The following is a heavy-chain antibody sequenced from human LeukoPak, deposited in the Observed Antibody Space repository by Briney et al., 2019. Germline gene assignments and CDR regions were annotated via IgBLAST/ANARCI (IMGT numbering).Heavy chain of an antibody. CDR1: GLTFSTYS. CDR3: AKEGHSVAGPFDY. V-gene: IGHV3-23*01. CDR2: ISGSGGST. Sequence: GGSLRPSCAVSGLTFSTYSMTWVRQAPGKGLEWVSAISGSGGSTYYADSVKGRFTISRDNSKNTLYLQMNSLRAEDTAVYYCAKEGHSVAGPFDYWGQGTLVTVSS. D-gene: IGHD6-19*01. J-gene: IGHJ4*02.